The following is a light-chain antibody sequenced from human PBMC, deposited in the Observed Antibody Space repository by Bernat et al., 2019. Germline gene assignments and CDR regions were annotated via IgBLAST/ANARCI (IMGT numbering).Light chain of an antibody. Sequence: EIVLTQSPGTLSLSPGETATLSCRASQTLSTSYLAWYQHKPGQTPRLIMYGTSSRATGIPDRFSGRGSGTDFTLTISRLEPEDFAVYYCQQCGSSPPYSFGQGTKLEIK. V-gene: IGKV3-20*01. J-gene: IGKJ2*03. CDR3: QQCGSSPPYS. CDR1: QTLSTSY. CDR2: GTS.